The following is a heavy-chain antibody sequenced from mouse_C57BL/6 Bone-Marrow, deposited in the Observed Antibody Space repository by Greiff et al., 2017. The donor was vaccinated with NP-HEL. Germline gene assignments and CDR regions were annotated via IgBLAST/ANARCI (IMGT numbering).Heavy chain of an antibody. D-gene: IGHD2-1*01. Sequence: EVQLVESGPSLVRPSQTLSLTCTVTGFSINSDCYWIWIRQFPGNKLEYIGYTFYSGITYYNPSLESRTYITRDTSKNQFSLKLSSVTTEDTATYYCARDPYYYGNYRFAYWGQGTLVTVSA. CDR2: TFYSGIT. CDR1: GFSINSDCY. J-gene: IGHJ3*01. V-gene: IGHV3-3*01. CDR3: ARDPYYYGNYRFAY.